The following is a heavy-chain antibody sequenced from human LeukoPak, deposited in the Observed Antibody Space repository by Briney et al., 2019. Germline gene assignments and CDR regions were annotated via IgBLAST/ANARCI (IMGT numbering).Heavy chain of an antibody. CDR1: GFTFTTYY. CDR2: INPSGGST. CDR3: ASITVFRGVTWPMYL. V-gene: IGHV1-46*01. J-gene: IGHJ6*02. D-gene: IGHD3-10*01. Sequence: ASVKVSCKASGFTFTTYYMYWVRKSPGQGLEWMGIINPSGGSTSYAQKFQGRVSMTRDTSPSTVYMELSSLRSEDAAVYFCASITVFRGVTWPMYLCGQGTTVTVSS.